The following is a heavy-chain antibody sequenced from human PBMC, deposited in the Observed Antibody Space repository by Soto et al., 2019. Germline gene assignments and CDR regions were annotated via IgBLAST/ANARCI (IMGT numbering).Heavy chain of an antibody. D-gene: IGHD3-10*01. CDR1: GGTFSGYT. CDR3: ARNKPGDYFDC. J-gene: IGHJ4*02. V-gene: IGHV1-69*02. Sequence: QVQLVQSGAEVKRPGSSVKVSCKASGGTFSGYTLSWVRQAPGQGLEWMGTIITIIAMTNDAQKFQGRVTITADNSTSIVYMELSSLRSEDTAMYYCARNKPGDYFDCCGQGTQVTVSS. CDR2: IITIIAMT.